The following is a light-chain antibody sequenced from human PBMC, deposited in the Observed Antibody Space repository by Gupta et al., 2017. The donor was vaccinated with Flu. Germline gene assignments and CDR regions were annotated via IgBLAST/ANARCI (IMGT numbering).Light chain of an antibody. J-gene: IGLJ3*02. CDR1: SSNIGGNY. Sequence: QSVLTQPPSASGTPGQRVTISCSGSSSNIGGNYVYWYQQFPGTAPKLLIYSNNQRPAGVADRFSASKSGTSASLTISGLRAEDEGEYYCEAWDARLRGWVFGGGTKLTVL. CDR3: EAWDARLRGWV. CDR2: SNN. V-gene: IGLV1-47*02.